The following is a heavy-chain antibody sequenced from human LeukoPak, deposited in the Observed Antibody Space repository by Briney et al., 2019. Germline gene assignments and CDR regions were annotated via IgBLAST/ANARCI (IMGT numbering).Heavy chain of an antibody. CDR1: GFTFSGYC. CDR3: ARARTTRGFDY. Sequence: PGGSLRLSCAASGFTFSGYCMMWVRQAPGKGPEWVSSVSGGGGDTYYADPVKGRFTISRDNSKNTLYLQMNSLRAEDTAVYYCARARTTRGFDYWGQGTLVTVSS. D-gene: IGHD4-17*01. CDR2: VSGGGGDT. J-gene: IGHJ4*02. V-gene: IGHV3-23*01.